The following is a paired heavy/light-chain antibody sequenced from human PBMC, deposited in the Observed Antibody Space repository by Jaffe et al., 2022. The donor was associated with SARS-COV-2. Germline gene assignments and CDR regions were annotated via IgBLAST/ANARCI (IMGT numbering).Heavy chain of an antibody. CDR1: GYSFTSYW. Sequence: EVQLVQSGAEVKKPGESLKISCKASGYSFTSYWVGWVRQMPGKGLEWMGVIYPDDSDTRYSPSFQGQVTISVDKSISTAYLQWSSLKASDTAMYYCARHVGYYVSGRLSGWFDPWGQGTLVTVSS. CDR3: ARHVGYYVSGRLSGWFDP. CDR2: IYPDDSDT. D-gene: IGHD3-10*01. J-gene: IGHJ5*02. V-gene: IGHV5-51*01.
Light chain of an antibody. Sequence: EIVLTQSPGTLSLSPGERATLSCRASQSVSNSYLAWYQQKPGQAPRLLIYGASSRATGIPDRFSGSGSGTDFTLTISRLEPEDLAVYYCQQYGSSAYTFGQGTKLEIK. J-gene: IGKJ2*01. CDR1: QSVSNSY. V-gene: IGKV3-20*01. CDR2: GAS. CDR3: QQYGSSAYT.